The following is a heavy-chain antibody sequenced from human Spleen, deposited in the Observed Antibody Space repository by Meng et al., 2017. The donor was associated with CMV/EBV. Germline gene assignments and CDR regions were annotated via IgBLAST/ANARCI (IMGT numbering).Heavy chain of an antibody. CDR2: IKQDGSEK. J-gene: IGHJ4*02. CDR3: AREGIVGATFY. V-gene: IGHV3-7*01. D-gene: IGHD1-26*01. Sequence: GGSLRLSCVASGFTLSSYSMHWVRQAPGKGLEWVANIKQDGSEKYYVDSVKGRFTISRDNAKNSLYLQMNSLRAEDTAVYYCAREGIVGATFYWGQGTLVTVSS. CDR1: GFTLSSYS.